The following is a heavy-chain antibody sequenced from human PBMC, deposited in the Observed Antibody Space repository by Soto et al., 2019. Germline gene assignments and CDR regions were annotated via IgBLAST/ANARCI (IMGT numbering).Heavy chain of an antibody. D-gene: IGHD6-19*01. V-gene: IGHV4-4*02. CDR1: GGSISSSNW. CDR3: ARGIAVAGTGGLLDV. CDR2: IYHSGST. J-gene: IGHJ6*02. Sequence: SETLSLTCAVSGGSISSSNWWSWVRQPPGKGLEWIGEIYHSGSTNYNPSLKSRVTISVDKSKNQFSLKLSSVTAADTAVYYCARGIAVAGTGGLLDVWGQGTTGTAP.